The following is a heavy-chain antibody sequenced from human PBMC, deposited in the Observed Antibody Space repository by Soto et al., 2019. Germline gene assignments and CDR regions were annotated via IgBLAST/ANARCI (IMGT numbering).Heavy chain of an antibody. D-gene: IGHD3-3*01. J-gene: IGHJ4*02. CDR2: IYPSDSDT. Sequence: GASLQISCKGSGYNFAGYWIACVRQMPGKGLELMGIIYPSDSDTRYRPSFQGQVTISADKSISSAYLQWSSLRASDTAMYYCARGGVATRTFDYWGQGTQVTVS. CDR3: ARGGVATRTFDY. V-gene: IGHV5-51*01. CDR1: GYNFAGYW.